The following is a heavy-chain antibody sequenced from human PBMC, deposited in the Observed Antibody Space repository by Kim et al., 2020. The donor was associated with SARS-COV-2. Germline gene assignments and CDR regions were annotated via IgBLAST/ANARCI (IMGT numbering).Heavy chain of an antibody. CDR1: GLTFTDYY. V-gene: IGHV3-11*01. J-gene: IGHJ6*01. Sequence: GGSLRLSCAASGLTFTDYYMSWIRQAPGKGLEWVSYISSSGGTIYYADSVKGRFTVSRDNAQNSPNLQMNSLRAEDTAVYDCARDYSSAWSTYYYYGMDV. CDR2: ISSSGGTI. CDR3: ARDYSSAWSTYYYYGMDV. D-gene: IGHD6-19*01.